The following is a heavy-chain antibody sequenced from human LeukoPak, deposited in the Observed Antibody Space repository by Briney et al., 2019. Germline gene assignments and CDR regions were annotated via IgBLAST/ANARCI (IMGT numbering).Heavy chain of an antibody. CDR2: INPNSGGT. CDR3: ARAGHDYGDY. V-gene: IGHV1-2*04. D-gene: IGHD7-27*01. Sequence: VASVKVSCKASGGTFSSYAISWVRQAPGQGLEWMGWINPNSGGTNYAQKFQGWVTMTRDTSISTAYMELSRLRSDDTAVYYCARAGHDYGDYWGQGALVTVSS. J-gene: IGHJ4*02. CDR1: GGTFSSYA.